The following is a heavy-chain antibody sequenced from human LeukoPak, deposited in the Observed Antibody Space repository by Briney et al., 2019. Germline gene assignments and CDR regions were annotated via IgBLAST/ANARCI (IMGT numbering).Heavy chain of an antibody. J-gene: IGHJ4*02. CDR3: ARHGASGSYLYYFDY. D-gene: IGHD1-26*01. V-gene: IGHV4-59*08. CDR1: GGTFSRHY. CDR2: IYYSGST. Sequence: SETLSLTCTVSGGTFSRHYWSWIRQPPGKGLEWIGYIYYSGSTNYNPSLKSRVTISVDTSKNQFSLKLSSVTAADTAVYFCARHGASGSYLYYFDYWGQGTLVTVSS.